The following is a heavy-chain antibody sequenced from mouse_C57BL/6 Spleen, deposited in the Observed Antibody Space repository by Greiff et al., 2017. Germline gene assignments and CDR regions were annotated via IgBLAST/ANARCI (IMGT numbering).Heavy chain of an antibody. V-gene: IGHV1-64*01. Sequence: QVQLQQPGAELVKPGASVKLSCKASGYTFTSYWMHWVKQRPGQGLEWIGMIHPNSGSTNYNEKFKSKATLTVDKSSSTAYMQLSSLTSEDSAVYYCARGYCSSSYCYFDVWGTGTTVTVSS. J-gene: IGHJ1*03. D-gene: IGHD1-1*01. CDR3: ARGYCSSSYCYFDV. CDR2: IHPNSGST. CDR1: GYTFTSYW.